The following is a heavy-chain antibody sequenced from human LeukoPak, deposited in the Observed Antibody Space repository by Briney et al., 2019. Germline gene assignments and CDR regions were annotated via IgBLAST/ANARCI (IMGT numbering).Heavy chain of an antibody. V-gene: IGHV3-7*01. CDR1: GFTFSSYW. Sequence: GGSLRLSCAASGFTFSSYWMSWVRQAPGKGLEWVANIKQDGSEKYYVDSVKGRFTISRDNAKNSLYLQMNSLRAEDTAVYYCARTSAAGPTDYYYYGMDVWGQGTTVTVSS. J-gene: IGHJ6*02. CDR2: IKQDGSEK. CDR3: ARTSAAGPTDYYYYGMDV. D-gene: IGHD6-13*01.